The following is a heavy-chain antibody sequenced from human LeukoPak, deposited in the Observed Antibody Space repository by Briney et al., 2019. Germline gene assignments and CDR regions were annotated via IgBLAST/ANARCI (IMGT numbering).Heavy chain of an antibody. CDR2: INSDGSST. CDR3: ARSHYHYYDSSGFRLDY. V-gene: IGHV3-74*01. CDR1: GFTFSSYW. J-gene: IGHJ4*02. Sequence: GGSLRLSCAASGFTFSSYWMHWVRQAPGKGLVWVSRINSDGSSTSYADSVKGRFTISRDNAKNTLYLQMNSLRAEDTAVYYCARSHYHYYDSSGFRLDYWGQGTLVTVSS. D-gene: IGHD3-22*01.